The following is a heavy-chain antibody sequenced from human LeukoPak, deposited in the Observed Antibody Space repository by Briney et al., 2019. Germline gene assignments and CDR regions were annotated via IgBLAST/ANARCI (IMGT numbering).Heavy chain of an antibody. J-gene: IGHJ4*02. CDR2: INAGNGNT. CDR3: ARDGVWFGGYYHVTQYFDY. CDR1: GYTFTSYA. Sequence: ASVKVSCKASGYTFTSYAMHWVRQAPGQRLEWMGWINAGNGNTKYSQKFQGRVTITRDTSASTAYMELSSLRSEDTAVYYCARDGVWFGGYYHVTQYFDYWGQGTLVTVSS. D-gene: IGHD3-22*01. V-gene: IGHV1-3*01.